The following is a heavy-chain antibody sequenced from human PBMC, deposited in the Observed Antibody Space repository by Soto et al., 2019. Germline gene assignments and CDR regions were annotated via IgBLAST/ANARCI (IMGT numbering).Heavy chain of an antibody. Sequence: GGSLRLSCAASGFTFSSYGMHWVRQAPGKGLEWVSGISGSGDSTHYADSVKGRFTISRDNSKNTLYLQMNSLRAEDTAVYYCAKQAPYSNSWYEIDHWGQGTLVTVSS. J-gene: IGHJ4*02. CDR3: AKQAPYSNSWYEIDH. D-gene: IGHD6-13*01. CDR1: GFTFSSYG. CDR2: ISGSGDST. V-gene: IGHV3-23*01.